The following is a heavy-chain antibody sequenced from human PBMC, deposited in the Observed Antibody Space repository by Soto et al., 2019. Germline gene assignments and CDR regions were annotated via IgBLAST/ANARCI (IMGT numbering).Heavy chain of an antibody. D-gene: IGHD1-26*01. V-gene: IGHV3-64*01. CDR3: ARDTKSGSYSLDY. CDR1: GFTFSSYW. CDR2: ISSNGGST. Sequence: GGSHRLSCAASGFTFSSYWMHWVRQAPGKGLEYVSVISSNGGSTYYANSVKGRFTISRDNSKNTLYLQMGSLRAEDMAVYYCARDTKSGSYSLDYWGQGTLVTVSS. J-gene: IGHJ4*02.